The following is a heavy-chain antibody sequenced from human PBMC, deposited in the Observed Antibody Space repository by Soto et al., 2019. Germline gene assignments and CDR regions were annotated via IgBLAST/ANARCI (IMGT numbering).Heavy chain of an antibody. CDR2: ISGSGGST. Sequence: GGSLRLSCAAPGFTFSSYAMTWVRQAPGKGLEWVSAISGSGGSTYYADSVKGRFTISRDNSKNTLYLQMNSLRAEDTAVYYCAKDDKVVVITVVDYWGQGTLVTVSS. V-gene: IGHV3-23*01. CDR3: AKDDKVVVITVVDY. CDR1: GFTFSSYA. J-gene: IGHJ4*02. D-gene: IGHD3-22*01.